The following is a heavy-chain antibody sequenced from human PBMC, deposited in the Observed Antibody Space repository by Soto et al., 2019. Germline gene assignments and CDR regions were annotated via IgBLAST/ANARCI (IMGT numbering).Heavy chain of an antibody. D-gene: IGHD3-9*01. J-gene: IGHJ4*02. CDR2: ISGSGGST. CDR1: GFTFSSYA. V-gene: IGHV3-23*01. Sequence: GGSLRLSCAASGFTFSSYAMSWVRQAPGKGLEWVSAISGSGGSTYYADSVKGRFTISRDNSKNTLYLQMNSLRAEDTAVYYCAKVDILTGYYIISEFNYFDYWGQGTLVTVSS. CDR3: AKVDILTGYYIISEFNYFDY.